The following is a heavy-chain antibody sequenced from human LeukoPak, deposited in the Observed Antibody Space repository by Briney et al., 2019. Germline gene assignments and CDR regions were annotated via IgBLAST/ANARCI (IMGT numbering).Heavy chain of an antibody. V-gene: IGHV3-64*01. J-gene: IGHJ4*02. Sequence: GGTLRLSCAASGFTFSSYGMSWVRQAPGKGLEWVSAISSNGGSTYYANSVKGRFTISRDNSKNTLYLQMGSLRAEDMAVYYCARGSRNYYDSSGYYYYWGQGTLVTVSS. CDR1: GFTFSSYG. CDR2: ISSNGGST. D-gene: IGHD3-22*01. CDR3: ARGSRNYYDSSGYYYY.